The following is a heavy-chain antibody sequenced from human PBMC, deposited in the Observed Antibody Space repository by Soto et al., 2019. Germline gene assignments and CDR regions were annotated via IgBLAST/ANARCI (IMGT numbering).Heavy chain of an antibody. J-gene: IGHJ3*02. CDR3: ARPGRTVTTGYDAFDI. CDR2: IIPILGIA. CDR1: GGTFSSYT. Sequence: QVQLVQSGAEVKKPGSSVKVSCKASGGTFSSYTISWVRQAPGQGLEWMGRIIPILGIANYAQKFQGRVTITGDKTTSKAYMELSRLRTEDTAVYYRARPGRTVTTGYDAFDIWGQGTMVTVSS. V-gene: IGHV1-69*02. D-gene: IGHD4-17*01.